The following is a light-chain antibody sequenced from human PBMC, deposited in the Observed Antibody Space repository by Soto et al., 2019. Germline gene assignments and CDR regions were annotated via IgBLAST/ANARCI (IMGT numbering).Light chain of an antibody. CDR2: GVT. V-gene: IGLV2-14*03. J-gene: IGLJ1*01. CDR3: CSYTSDLTPYV. CDR1: SSDIGGHDD. Sequence: QSVLTHPASVSGSPGQSITISCTGTSSDIGGHDDVTWYQQHPGKVPKLLIYGVTDRPSGVSNRFSGSKSGNVASLTISGLQAEDEADYYCCSYTSDLTPYVFGTGTKVTVL.